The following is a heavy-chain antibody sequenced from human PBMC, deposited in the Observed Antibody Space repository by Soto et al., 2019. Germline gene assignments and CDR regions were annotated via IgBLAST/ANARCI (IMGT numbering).Heavy chain of an antibody. CDR3: ARDGVLVVAATPFQH. J-gene: IGHJ1*01. V-gene: IGHV1-18*01. Sequence: GASVKVSCKASGYTFTSYGISWVRQAPGQGLEWMGWISAYNGNTNYAQKLQGRVTMTTDTSTSTAYMELRSLRSDDTAVYYCARDGVLVVAATPFQHWGQGTLVTVSS. CDR1: GYTFTSYG. CDR2: ISAYNGNT. D-gene: IGHD2-15*01.